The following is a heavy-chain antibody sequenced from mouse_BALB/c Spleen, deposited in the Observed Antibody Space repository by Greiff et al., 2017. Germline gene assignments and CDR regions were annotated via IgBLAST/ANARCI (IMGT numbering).Heavy chain of an antibody. CDR1: GFTFSSFG. CDR3: ARAGYDVWLAY. CDR2: ISSGSSTI. J-gene: IGHJ3*01. D-gene: IGHD2-2*01. V-gene: IGHV5-17*02. Sequence: EVKLVESGGGLVQPGGSRKLSCAASGFTFSSFGMHWVRQAPEKGLEWVAYISSGSSTIYYADTVKGRFTISRDKPNNTLFLQMTSLRSEDTAMYDCARAGYDVWLAYWGQGTLVTVSA.